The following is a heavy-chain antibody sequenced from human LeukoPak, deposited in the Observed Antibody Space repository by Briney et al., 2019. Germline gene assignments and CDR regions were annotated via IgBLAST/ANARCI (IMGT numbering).Heavy chain of an antibody. CDR1: GYTFTGYY. D-gene: IGHD3-10*01. J-gene: IGHJ4*02. CDR2: INPNSGGT. V-gene: IGHV1-2*02. Sequence: GASVKVSCKASGYTFTGYYMHWVRQAPGQGLEWMGWINPNSGGTNYAQKFQGRVTMTRDTSISTAYMELSRLRSDDTAVCYCARESASREYYFDYWGQGTLVTVSS. CDR3: ARESASREYYFDY.